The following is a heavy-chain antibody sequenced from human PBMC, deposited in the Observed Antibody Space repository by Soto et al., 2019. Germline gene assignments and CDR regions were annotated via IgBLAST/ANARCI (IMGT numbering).Heavy chain of an antibody. V-gene: IGHV3-30-3*01. D-gene: IGHD6-19*01. CDR3: ASPQRMAGPVHS. J-gene: IGHJ4*02. CDR1: GFTFSSYA. CDR2: ISYDGSNK. Sequence: QVQLVESGGGVVQPGRSLRLSCAASGFTFSSYAMHWVRQAPGKGLEWVAVISYDGSNKYYADSVKGRFTISRDNSKNTLYRQMNSLRAEDTAVYYCASPQRMAGPVHSWGQGTLVTVSS.